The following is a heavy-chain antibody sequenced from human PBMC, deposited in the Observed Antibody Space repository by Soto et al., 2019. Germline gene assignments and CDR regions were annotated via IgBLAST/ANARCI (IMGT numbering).Heavy chain of an antibody. V-gene: IGHV3-30*18. J-gene: IGHJ4*02. Sequence: QVQLVESGGGVVQPGRSLRLSCAASGFAFSSYGMHWVRQAPGKGLEWLAVISYDGTNEYYADSVKGRFTISRDNSMNTLYLQLSGLRAEDTAVYYCTKGGQRLGRWCFDCWGQGTLVTVSS. D-gene: IGHD6-25*01. CDR2: ISYDGTNE. CDR1: GFAFSSYG. CDR3: TKGGQRLGRWCFDC.